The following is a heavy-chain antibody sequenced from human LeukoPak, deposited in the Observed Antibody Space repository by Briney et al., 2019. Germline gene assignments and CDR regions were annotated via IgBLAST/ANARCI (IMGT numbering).Heavy chain of an antibody. CDR2: IYYSGST. D-gene: IGHD6-19*01. J-gene: IGHJ4*02. CDR3: AREKGSGWFYYFDC. V-gene: IGHV4-59*01. Sequence: SETLSLTCTVSGGSISSYYWSWIRQPPGKGLEWIGYIYYSGSTNYNPSLKSRVTISVDTSKNQFSLKLSSVTAADTAVYYCAREKGSGWFYYFDCWGQGTLVTVSS. CDR1: GGSISSYY.